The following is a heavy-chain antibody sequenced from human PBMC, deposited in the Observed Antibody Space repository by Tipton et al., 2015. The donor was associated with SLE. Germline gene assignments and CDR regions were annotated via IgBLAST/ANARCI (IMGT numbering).Heavy chain of an antibody. CDR1: GVSISSYY. Sequence: TLSLTCTVSGVSISSYYWSWIRQSPGKGLEWIGYFFHSGRRKYSPSLKSRVSISADTSKNQFSLRLSSVTAADTDVYFCERGGTFQGRSGNFDEWGQGALVTVSS. CDR2: FFHSGRR. V-gene: IGHV4-59*01. J-gene: IGHJ4*02. D-gene: IGHD6-19*01. CDR3: ERGGTFQGRSGNFDE.